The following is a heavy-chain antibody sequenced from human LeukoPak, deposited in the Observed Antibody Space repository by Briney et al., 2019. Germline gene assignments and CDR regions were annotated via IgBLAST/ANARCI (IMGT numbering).Heavy chain of an antibody. Sequence: GGSLRLSCAASGFTFDDYTMHWVRQAPGKGLEWVSGISWHSYSIGYADSVKGRFTISRDNAKNALFLEMNSLRAEDTAVYYCARDSGYGGDYWGQGTLVTVSS. J-gene: IGHJ4*02. CDR3: ARDSGYGGDY. CDR1: GFTFDDYT. CDR2: ISWHSYSI. V-gene: IGHV3-9*01. D-gene: IGHD5-12*01.